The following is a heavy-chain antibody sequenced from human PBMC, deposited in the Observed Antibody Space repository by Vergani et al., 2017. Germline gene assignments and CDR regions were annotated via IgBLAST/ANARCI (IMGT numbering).Heavy chain of an antibody. J-gene: IGHJ3*02. V-gene: IGHV4-39*02. CDR2: IFYTGST. CDR1: GGSINSTNYY. Sequence: QLQLQESGPGLVKPSETLSLTCTVSGGSINSTNYYWVWIRQPPGKGLEWIGSIFYTGSTHYNPSLKSRVTMSVDTSKHQFSLRLSSVTAADTAVYYCAREPIPAARAAFDIWGQGTMVTVSS. D-gene: IGHD2-2*01. CDR3: AREPIPAARAAFDI.